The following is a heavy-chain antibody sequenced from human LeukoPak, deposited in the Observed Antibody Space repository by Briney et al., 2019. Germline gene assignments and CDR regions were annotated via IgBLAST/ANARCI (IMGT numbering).Heavy chain of an antibody. CDR3: ARDWGSGYDSRFDP. CDR1: SGSISGYF. V-gene: IGHV4-59*12. Sequence: SETLSLSCSVSSGSISGYFWSWIRQPAGKALEWIGYIYYSGSTNYNPSLKRRVTISIDTSKNQFSQMLSSVTAADTAVYYCARDWGSGYDSRFDPWGQGTLVTISS. D-gene: IGHD5-12*01. CDR2: IYYSGST. J-gene: IGHJ5*02.